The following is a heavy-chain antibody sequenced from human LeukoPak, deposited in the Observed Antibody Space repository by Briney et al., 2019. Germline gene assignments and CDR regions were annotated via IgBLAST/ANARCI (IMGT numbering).Heavy chain of an antibody. J-gene: IGHJ3*02. CDR1: GFTFSSYE. CDR2: ISGGGSAI. Sequence: GGSLRLSCAASGFTFSSYEMNWVRQAPGKGLEWVSYISGGGSAIYYADSVKGRFTISRDNSKNTLYLQMNSLRAEDTAVYYCAKGRGAFDIWGQGTMVTVSS. CDR3: AKGRGAFDI. D-gene: IGHD3-10*01. V-gene: IGHV3-48*03.